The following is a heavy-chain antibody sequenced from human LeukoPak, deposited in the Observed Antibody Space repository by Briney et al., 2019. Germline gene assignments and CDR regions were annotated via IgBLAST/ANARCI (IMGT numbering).Heavy chain of an antibody. J-gene: IGHJ6*03. CDR3: ARDLRGYSYGRPGYYYYMDV. CDR2: IIPIFGTA. D-gene: IGHD5-18*01. Sequence: SVKVSCKASGGTFSSYAISWVRQAPGQGLEWMGGIIPIFGTANYAQKFQGRVTITADESTSTAYMELSSLRSEDTAVYYCARDLRGYSYGRPGYYYYMDVWGKGTTVTISS. V-gene: IGHV1-69*13. CDR1: GGTFSSYA.